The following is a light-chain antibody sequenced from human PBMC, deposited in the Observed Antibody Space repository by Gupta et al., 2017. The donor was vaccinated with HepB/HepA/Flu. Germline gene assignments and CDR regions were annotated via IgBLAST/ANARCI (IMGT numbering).Light chain of an antibody. CDR1: QTVSSSY. CDR3: QQYDSSSWT. J-gene: IGKJ1*01. V-gene: IGKV3-20*01. Sequence: EIVLTQSPGTLSLSPGKRATLSCRASQTVSSSYLAWYQQKPGQAPRLLIYGASSRATGIPDRFSGSGSGTDFTLTISRLEPEDFAVYYCQQYDSSSWTFGQGTKVEIK. CDR2: GAS.